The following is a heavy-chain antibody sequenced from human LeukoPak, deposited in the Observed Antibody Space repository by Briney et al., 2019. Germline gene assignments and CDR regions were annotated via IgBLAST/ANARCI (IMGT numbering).Heavy chain of an antibody. CDR2: ISGSGGST. D-gene: IGHD3-16*02. V-gene: IGHV3-23*01. Sequence: GGSLRLSCAASGFTFSTYAMNWVRQAPGKGLEWVSGISGSGGSTTYADSVKGRFTISRDNSKSILYLQMNSLRAEDTAVYYCAARCDCVWGTCRFDYWGQGTLVILSS. CDR1: GFTFSTYA. CDR3: AARCDCVWGTCRFDY. J-gene: IGHJ4*02.